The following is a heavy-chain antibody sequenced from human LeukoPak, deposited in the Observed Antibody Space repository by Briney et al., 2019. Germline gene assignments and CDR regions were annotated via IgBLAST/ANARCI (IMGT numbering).Heavy chain of an antibody. Sequence: GESLKISCKGSGYSFTTFWIGWVRQMPGKGLEWMGIIYPGDSDTRYSPSFQGQVTISADKSISTAYLQWSSLKASDTAMYYCARRLALGQLSPQFDFWDQGTLVTVSS. V-gene: IGHV5-51*01. CDR1: GYSFTTFW. D-gene: IGHD3-16*02. J-gene: IGHJ4*02. CDR2: IYPGDSDT. CDR3: ARRLALGQLSPQFDF.